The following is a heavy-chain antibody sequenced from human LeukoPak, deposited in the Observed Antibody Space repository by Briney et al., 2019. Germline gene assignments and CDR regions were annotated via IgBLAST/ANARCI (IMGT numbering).Heavy chain of an antibody. CDR2: INTNTGKT. V-gene: IGHV7-4-1*02. Sequence: ASVKVSCKAFGYSFDSYAISWVRQAPGQGLDWMGWINTNTGKTTCPQGFRGRLVFSLDTSGSTAYLQISALKAEDTAVYFCARDFGGFDPWGQGTQVTVSS. D-gene: IGHD3-10*01. J-gene: IGHJ5*02. CDR1: GYSFDSYA. CDR3: ARDFGGFDP.